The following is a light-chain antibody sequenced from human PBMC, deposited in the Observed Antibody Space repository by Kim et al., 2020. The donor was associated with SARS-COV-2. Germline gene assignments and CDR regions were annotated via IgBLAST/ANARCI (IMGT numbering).Light chain of an antibody. Sequence: DIVMTQSPLSLPVTPGEPASISCRSSLSLLHSNGYDYVDWYLQKPGQSPHLLIYLGSNRAPGVPDRFSGSGSGTDFTLKISRVEAEDVGVYYCVQALQTRTFGQGTKLAIK. J-gene: IGKJ2*01. CDR2: LGS. V-gene: IGKV2-28*01. CDR1: LSLLHSNGYDY. CDR3: VQALQTRT.